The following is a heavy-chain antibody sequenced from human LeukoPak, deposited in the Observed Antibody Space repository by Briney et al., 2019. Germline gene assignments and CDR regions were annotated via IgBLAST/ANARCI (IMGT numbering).Heavy chain of an antibody. V-gene: IGHV4-59*08. J-gene: IGHJ4*02. D-gene: IGHD3-16*01. CDR3: ARQMGGFILLDY. CDR1: GDSISSSY. CDR2: ISYSGST. Sequence: SETLSLTCTVSGDSISSSYWSWIRQPPGKGLEWIGYISYSGSTSSNPSLRSRVTISVDTSKNHFSLKLSSVTAADTAVYYCARQMGGFILLDYWGQGALVTVSS.